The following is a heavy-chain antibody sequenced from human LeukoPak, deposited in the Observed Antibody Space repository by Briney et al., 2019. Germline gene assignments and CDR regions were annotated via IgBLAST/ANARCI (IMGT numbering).Heavy chain of an antibody. V-gene: IGHV1-69*04. CDR2: IIPILGIA. J-gene: IGHJ3*02. D-gene: IGHD1-26*01. CDR3: ARVWELLYDAFDI. Sequence: ASVKVSCKSSGGTFSSYAISWVRQAPGQGLEWMGRIIPILGIANYAQKFQGRHTITADKSTSTAYMELSSLRSEDTAVYYCARVWELLYDAFDIWGQGTMVTVSS. CDR1: GGTFSSYA.